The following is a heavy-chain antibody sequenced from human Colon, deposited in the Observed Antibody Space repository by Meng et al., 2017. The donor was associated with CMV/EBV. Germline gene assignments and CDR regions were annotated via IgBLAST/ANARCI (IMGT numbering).Heavy chain of an antibody. Sequence: GGSLRLSCAASGFTFSSYAMHWVRQAPGKGLEWVAVISYDGSNKYYADSVKGRFTISRDNSKNTLYLQMNSLRAEDTAVYYCARGHYDFWSGYYYYYYGMDVWGQGTTVTVSS. V-gene: IGHV3-30-3*01. D-gene: IGHD3-3*01. CDR1: GFTFSSYA. J-gene: IGHJ6*02. CDR3: ARGHYDFWSGYYYYYYGMDV. CDR2: ISYDGSNK.